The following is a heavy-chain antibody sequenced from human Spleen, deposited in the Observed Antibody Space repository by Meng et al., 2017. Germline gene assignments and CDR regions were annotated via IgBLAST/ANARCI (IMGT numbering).Heavy chain of an antibody. CDR1: GYSFPAYY. J-gene: IGHJ4*02. CDR3: VRDENISLGKLFGDY. D-gene: IGHD2-21*01. V-gene: IGHV1-2*06. Sequence: QGPLVQSGAEVKEPGASLRVSCKPSGYSFPAYYIHWVRQAPGQGLEWLGHINPNSGDTLYAQKFQGRVSMTGDTSISTAYVELSSLRSDDTAVYYCVRDENISLGKLFGDYWGQGTMVTVSS. CDR2: INPNSGDT.